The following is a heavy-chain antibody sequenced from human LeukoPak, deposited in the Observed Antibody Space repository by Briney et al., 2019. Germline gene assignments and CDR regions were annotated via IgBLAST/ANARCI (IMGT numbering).Heavy chain of an antibody. Sequence: PGGSLRLSCAASGFTFSNYAMHWVRQAPGKGLEWVSTIDGPTFRTHYADSVMGRFTISRDNSKNTLYLQMNSLRAEDAAVYFCTTWAGAHFDFWGQGTQVTVSS. CDR1: GFTFSNYA. V-gene: IGHV3-23*01. CDR3: TTWAGAHFDF. J-gene: IGHJ4*02. CDR2: IDGPTFRT. D-gene: IGHD1-26*01.